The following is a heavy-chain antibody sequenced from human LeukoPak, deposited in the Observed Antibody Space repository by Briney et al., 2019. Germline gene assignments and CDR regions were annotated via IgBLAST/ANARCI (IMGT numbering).Heavy chain of an antibody. J-gene: IGHJ6*02. V-gene: IGHV4-59*01. CDR3: AGVLGGGYAVLKGYGMDV. D-gene: IGHD5-12*01. Sequence: SETLSLTCTVSGGSISSYYWSWIRQPPGKGLEWIGYIYYSGSTNYNPSLKSRVTISVDTSKNQFSLKLSSVTAADTAVYYCAGVLGGGYAVLKGYGMDVWGQGTTVTVSS. CDR2: IYYSGST. CDR1: GGSISSYY.